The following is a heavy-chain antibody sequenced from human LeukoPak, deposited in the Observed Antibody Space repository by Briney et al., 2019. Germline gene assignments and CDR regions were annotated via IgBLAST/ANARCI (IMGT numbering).Heavy chain of an antibody. D-gene: IGHD3-16*01. Sequence: SVKVSCKASGGTFSSYAISWVRQAPGQGLEWMGGIIPIFGTANYAQKFQGRVTITADKSTSTAYMELSSLRSEDTAVYYCARHYEGTFYYYMDVWGKGTTVTVSS. V-gene: IGHV1-69*06. CDR1: GGTFSSYA. CDR2: IIPIFGTA. CDR3: ARHYEGTFYYYMDV. J-gene: IGHJ6*03.